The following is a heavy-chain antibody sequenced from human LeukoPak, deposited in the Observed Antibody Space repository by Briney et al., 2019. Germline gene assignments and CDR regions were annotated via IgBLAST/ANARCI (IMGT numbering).Heavy chain of an antibody. Sequence: GGTLRLSCAGSGFTFSSYWMSWVRKVPGKGLEWVAIIKEDGSEKYYVDSVKGRFTISRDNAKNSLYLQMNSLRAEDTAVYYCANFDSNFNWGQGTLVTVSS. CDR1: GFTFSSYW. V-gene: IGHV3-7*02. CDR3: ANFDSNFN. J-gene: IGHJ4*02. D-gene: IGHD3-22*01. CDR2: IKEDGSEK.